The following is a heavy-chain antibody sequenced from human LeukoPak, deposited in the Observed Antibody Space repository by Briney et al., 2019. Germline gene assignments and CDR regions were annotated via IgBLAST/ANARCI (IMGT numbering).Heavy chain of an antibody. Sequence: SETLSLTCTVSGASINNYYWTWIRQSPGKGLEWIGYIHSTGSTNYNFSLRRRVIMSVDKSKNQFSLNLCSVTAADTAVYYCVRDEKGDYNFDYWGQGTLVTVSS. CDR2: IHSTGST. CDR3: VRDEKGDYNFDY. J-gene: IGHJ4*02. V-gene: IGHV4-59*01. CDR1: GASINNYY. D-gene: IGHD4-17*01.